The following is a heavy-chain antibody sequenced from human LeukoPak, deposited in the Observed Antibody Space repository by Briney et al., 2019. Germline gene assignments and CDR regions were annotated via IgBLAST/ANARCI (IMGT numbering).Heavy chain of an antibody. CDR2: IYTSGST. Sequence: SETLSLTCTVSGGSISSYYWSWIRQPAGKGLEWIGRIYTSGSTNYNPSLKSRVTMSVDTSKNQFSLKLSSVTAADTAVYYCARGPGRVVVAANYYYYGMDVWGQGTTVTVSS. CDR3: ARGPGRVVVAANYYYYGMDV. CDR1: GGSISSYY. J-gene: IGHJ6*02. V-gene: IGHV4-4*07. D-gene: IGHD2-15*01.